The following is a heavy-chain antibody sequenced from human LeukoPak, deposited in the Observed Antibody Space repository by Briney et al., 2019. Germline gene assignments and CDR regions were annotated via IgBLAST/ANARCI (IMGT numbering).Heavy chain of an antibody. V-gene: IGHV3-30-3*02. CDR3: AKDYSPDAFDI. Sequence: GGSLRLSCAASGFSFSSYAMHWVRQAPGKGLEWAAVISHDGNNKDYADSVKGRFTISRDNAKNSLYLQMNSLRVEDTAVYYCAKDYSPDAFDIWGQGTVVTVSS. CDR2: ISHDGNNK. D-gene: IGHD6-13*01. CDR1: GFSFSSYA. J-gene: IGHJ3*02.